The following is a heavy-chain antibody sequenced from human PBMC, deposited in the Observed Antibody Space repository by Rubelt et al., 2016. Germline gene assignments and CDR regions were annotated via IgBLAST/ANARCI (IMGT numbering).Heavy chain of an antibody. CDR3: ARASGHYDY. V-gene: IGHV3-7*01. J-gene: IGHJ4*02. CDR2: INQDDSET. Sequence: EVQLVESGGGLVQPGGSLRLSCAASGFTFSNYWMTWVRQTPGKGLEWVANINQDDSETYYLDSVKGRFTISRDNAKNSLYLRMNSLGAEDTAVYDCARASGHYDYWGQGTPVTVSS. CDR1: GFTFSNYW. D-gene: IGHD3-10*01.